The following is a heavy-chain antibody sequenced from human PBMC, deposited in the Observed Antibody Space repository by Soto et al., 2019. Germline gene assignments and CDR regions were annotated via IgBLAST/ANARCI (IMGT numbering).Heavy chain of an antibody. CDR3: ARLDYGDADAFDI. CDR1: GGSISSYY. V-gene: IGHV4-59*08. J-gene: IGHJ3*02. Sequence: SETLSLTCTVSGGSISSYYWSWIRQPPGKGLEWIGYIYYSGSTNYNPSLKSRVTISVDTSKNQFSLKLSSVTAADTAVYYCARLDYGDADAFDIWGQGTMVTVSS. CDR2: IYYSGST. D-gene: IGHD4-17*01.